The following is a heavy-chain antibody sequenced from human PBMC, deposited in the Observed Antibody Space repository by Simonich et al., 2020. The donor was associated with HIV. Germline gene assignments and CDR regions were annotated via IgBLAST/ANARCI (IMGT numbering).Heavy chain of an antibody. CDR1: GGSFSGYY. J-gene: IGHJ4*02. Sequence: QVQLQQWGAGLLKPSETLSLTCAVYGGSFSGYYWSLIRQPPGKGLEWIGEINHRGRTNYNPSLKSRVTISVDTSKNQFSLKLSSVTAADTAVYYCARRHPTTVTTPYFDYWGQGTLVTVSS. CDR3: ARRHPTTVTTPYFDY. D-gene: IGHD4-17*01. CDR2: INHRGRT. V-gene: IGHV4-34*01.